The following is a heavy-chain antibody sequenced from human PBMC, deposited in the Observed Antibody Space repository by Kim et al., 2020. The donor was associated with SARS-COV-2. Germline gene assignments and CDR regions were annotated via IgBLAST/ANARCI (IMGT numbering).Heavy chain of an antibody. CDR2: ISTYNGNT. CDR3: ARGAISSTGSLDY. D-gene: IGHD2-15*01. V-gene: IGHV1-18*01. CDR1: GYTFSDFG. Sequence: ASVKVSCKTSGYTFSDFGITWVRQVPGQGLEWMGWISTYNGNTNYVQKLQGRLTMAADTSTSTSYMELSSLTSDDTAVYFCARGAISSTGSLDYWGQGTLVTVST. J-gene: IGHJ4*02.